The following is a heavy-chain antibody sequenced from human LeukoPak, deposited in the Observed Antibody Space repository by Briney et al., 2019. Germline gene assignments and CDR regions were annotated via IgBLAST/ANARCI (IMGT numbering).Heavy chain of an antibody. Sequence: SETLSLTCTVSGGSISSYYWSWIRQPPGKGLEWIGYIYYSGSTNYNPSLKSRVTISVDTSKNQFSLKLSSVTAADTAVYYCARDDGDYVDYWGQGTLVTVSS. CDR1: GGSISSYY. D-gene: IGHD4-17*01. J-gene: IGHJ4*02. CDR2: IYYSGST. CDR3: ARDDGDYVDY. V-gene: IGHV4-59*01.